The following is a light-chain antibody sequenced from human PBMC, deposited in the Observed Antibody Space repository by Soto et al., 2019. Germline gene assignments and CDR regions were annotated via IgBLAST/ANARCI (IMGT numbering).Light chain of an antibody. CDR2: EVS. Sequence: QSVLTQPPSASGSPGQSVTISCTGTSSDVGDYNYVSWYQQHPGKAPKLMTYEVSKRPSGVPDRFSGSKSGNTASLTVSGLQAEDEADYYCSSYAGSNNFDFGTGTKVTVL. V-gene: IGLV2-8*01. CDR3: SSYAGSNNFD. CDR1: SSDVGDYNY. J-gene: IGLJ1*01.